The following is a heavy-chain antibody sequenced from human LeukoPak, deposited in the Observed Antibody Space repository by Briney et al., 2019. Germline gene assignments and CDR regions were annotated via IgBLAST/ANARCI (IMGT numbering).Heavy chain of an antibody. Sequence: PGGSLRLSCAASGFTFSDYYMSWIRQAPGKGLEWVSYISNSGSTIYYADSVKGRFTISRDNAKNSLYLHMNSLRAEDTAVYYCGRAKEDYSGYGTYEQYYYFYMDVWGKGTTVTASS. CDR2: ISNSGSTI. D-gene: IGHD5-12*01. J-gene: IGHJ6*03. V-gene: IGHV3-11*01. CDR1: GFTFSDYY. CDR3: GRAKEDYSGYGTYEQYYYFYMDV.